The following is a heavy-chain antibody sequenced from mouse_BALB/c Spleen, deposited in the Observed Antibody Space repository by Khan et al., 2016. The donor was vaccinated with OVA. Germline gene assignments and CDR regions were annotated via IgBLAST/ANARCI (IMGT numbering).Heavy chain of an antibody. D-gene: IGHD2-14*01. V-gene: IGHV1-4*01. CDR3: VRDGAYHRNDGWFAY. Sequence: QVQLKESGAELARPGASVKMSCKASGYTFTSYTIHWIKKRPGQGLEWIGYINPSNGYTNYNQKFKDKATLTTDKSSTTAYLQLNSLTSDDSAVYNGVRDGAYHRNDGWFAYWGQGTLVTVSA. CDR2: INPSNGYT. J-gene: IGHJ3*01. CDR1: GYTFTSYT.